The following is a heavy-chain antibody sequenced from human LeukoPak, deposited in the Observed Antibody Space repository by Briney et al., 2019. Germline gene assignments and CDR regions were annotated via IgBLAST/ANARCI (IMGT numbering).Heavy chain of an antibody. J-gene: IGHJ4*02. V-gene: IGHV3-48*04. CDR2: ISPSSDTI. D-gene: IGHD3-3*01. CDR1: GFTLSSYS. Sequence: PGGSLRLSCAASGFTLSSYSMNWVRQAPGKGPEWVSYISPSSDTIKYADSVRDRFTISRDNAKNSLYLQVNSLAEDTAVYYCAKDGGFWSGYGPPYFDYWGQGNLVTVSS. CDR3: AKDGGFWSGYGPPYFDY.